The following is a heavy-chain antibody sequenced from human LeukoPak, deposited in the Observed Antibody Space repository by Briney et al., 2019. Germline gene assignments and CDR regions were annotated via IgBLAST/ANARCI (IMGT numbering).Heavy chain of an antibody. D-gene: IGHD1-26*01. J-gene: IGHJ4*02. V-gene: IGHV1-3*01. Sequence: PGGSLRLSCAASGYTFTSYAMHWVRQAPGQRLEWMGWINAGNGNTKYSQKFQGRVTITRDTSASTAYMELSSLRSEDTAVYYCARESVGARGFFDYWGQGTLVTVSS. CDR3: ARESVGARGFFDY. CDR1: GYTFTSYA. CDR2: INAGNGNT.